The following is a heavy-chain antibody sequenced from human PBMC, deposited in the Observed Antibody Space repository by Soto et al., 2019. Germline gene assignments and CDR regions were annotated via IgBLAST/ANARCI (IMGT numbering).Heavy chain of an antibody. CDR3: AREGASGFGMDV. D-gene: IGHD1-26*01. V-gene: IGHV4-4*07. Sequence: SESLSLTCTVSGGSIRSYYWSWVLQPAGKPLEWIGRIYTSGSTNYNPSLKSRVSMSVDTSKNQFSLEVTSVTAADTAVYYCAREGASGFGMDVWGKGTTVTVSS. CDR2: IYTSGST. J-gene: IGHJ6*04. CDR1: GGSIRSYY.